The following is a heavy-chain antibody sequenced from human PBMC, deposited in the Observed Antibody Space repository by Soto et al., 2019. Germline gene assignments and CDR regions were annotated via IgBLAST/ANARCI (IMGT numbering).Heavy chain of an antibody. CDR2: ISGSGGTT. D-gene: IGHD6-6*01. CDR1: GFTFSSYA. Sequence: EVQLLESGGGLVQPGGSLRLSCAASGFTFSSYAMTWVRQAPGKGLEWVSPISGSGGTTYHADSVKGRFTISRDNSKNTLYLQMNSLRAEEAPVYYYAKPPYSGSSYCYSGTDVWGQGTTVTVSS. J-gene: IGHJ6*02. CDR3: AKPPYSGSSYCYSGTDV. V-gene: IGHV3-23*01.